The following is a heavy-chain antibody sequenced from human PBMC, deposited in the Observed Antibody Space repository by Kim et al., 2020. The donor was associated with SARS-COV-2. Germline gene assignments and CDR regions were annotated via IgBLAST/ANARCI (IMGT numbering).Heavy chain of an antibody. CDR1: GFTFSSYA. D-gene: IGHD3-22*01. V-gene: IGHV3-23*01. Sequence: GGSLRLSCAVSGFTFSSYAMSWVRQSPGKGLEWVSAINSGGYNTYYADSVQVRFTISRGNSKNQLYLQMNSLRAEATAVYYCEKYHDTGGYYYVVYWGQGTLVTVSS. CDR2: INSGGYNT. CDR3: EKYHDTGGYYYVVY. J-gene: IGHJ4*02.